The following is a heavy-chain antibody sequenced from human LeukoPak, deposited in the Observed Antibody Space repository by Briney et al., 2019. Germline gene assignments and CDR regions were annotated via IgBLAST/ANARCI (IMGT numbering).Heavy chain of an antibody. J-gene: IGHJ3*01. CDR1: GFTFSSYT. V-gene: IGHV3-48*02. D-gene: IGHD2-2*03. CDR2: ITTSGSTM. Sequence: GGSLRLSCAASGFTFSSYTMNWVRQAPGKGLEWLSYITTSGSTMYYADSVKGRFTISRDSAKNSLYLQMNSLRDEDTAVYYCARDHGFAFNVWGQGTMVTVSS. CDR3: ARDHGFAFNV.